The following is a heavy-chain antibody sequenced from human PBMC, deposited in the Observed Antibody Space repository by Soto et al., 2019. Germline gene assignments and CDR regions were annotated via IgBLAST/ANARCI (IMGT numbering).Heavy chain of an antibody. Sequence: EVQLVESGGGLVQPGGSLRLSCAASGFTFSSYWMHWVRQAPGKGLVGVSRINSDGITTTYADSVKGRFTISRDNAKNTLYLQMNSLRAEDTAVYYCAREEGQWLVRYWGQGTLVTVSS. V-gene: IGHV3-74*01. J-gene: IGHJ4*02. CDR1: GFTFSSYW. D-gene: IGHD6-19*01. CDR3: AREEGQWLVRY. CDR2: INSDGITT.